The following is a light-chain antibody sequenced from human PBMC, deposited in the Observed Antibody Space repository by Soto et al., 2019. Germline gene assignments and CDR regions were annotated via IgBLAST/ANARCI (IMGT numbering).Light chain of an antibody. CDR3: CAYGGSSTYVV. Sequence: QSALTQPASVSGSPGQSITISCTGTSSDVGSYTLVSWYQQHPGKAPKVMIYEVSKRPSGVSNRFSGSKSGNTASLTISGLKAEDEADYYCCAYGGSSTYVVFGGGTKLTVL. CDR1: SSDVGSYTL. J-gene: IGLJ2*01. CDR2: EVS. V-gene: IGLV2-23*02.